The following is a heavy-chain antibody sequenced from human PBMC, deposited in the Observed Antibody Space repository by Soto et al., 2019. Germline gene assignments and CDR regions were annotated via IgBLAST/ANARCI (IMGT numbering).Heavy chain of an antibody. CDR1: GGTFSSYA. J-gene: IGHJ5*02. CDR3: ASSVVVPAAIFPWFDP. D-gene: IGHD2-2*01. Sequence: SVKVSCKASGGTFSSYAISWVRQAPGQGLEWMGGIIPIFGTANYAQKFQGRVTITADESTSTAYMELSSLRSEDTAVYYCASSVVVPAAIFPWFDPWGQGTLVTVSS. CDR2: IIPIFGTA. V-gene: IGHV1-69*13.